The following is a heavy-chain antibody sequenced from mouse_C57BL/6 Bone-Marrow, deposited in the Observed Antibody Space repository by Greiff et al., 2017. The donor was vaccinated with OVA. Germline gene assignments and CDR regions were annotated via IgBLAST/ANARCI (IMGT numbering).Heavy chain of an antibody. Sequence: QVQLKESGAELVRPGASVTLSCKASGYTFTDYEMRWVKQTPVQGLEWIGAIDPETGGTAYNQKFKGKAILTADKSSSTAYMELRSLTSEDSSFYYCTSYSTVVAHWYFDVSGTGTPVTVSP. V-gene: IGHV1-15*01. J-gene: IGHJ1*03. CDR2: IDPETGGT. CDR1: GYTFTDYE. D-gene: IGHD1-1*01. CDR3: TSYSTVVAHWYFDV.